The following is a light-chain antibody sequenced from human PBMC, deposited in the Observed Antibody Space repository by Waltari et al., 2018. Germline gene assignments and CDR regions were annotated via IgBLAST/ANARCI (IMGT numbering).Light chain of an antibody. CDR3: ASWDDSLNGHWV. V-gene: IGLV1-44*01. CDR2: RSD. Sequence: QSVLTQPPSASGAPGQRVTISCSGSYSNIGSNVVNWYQQLPGKAPKLLIYRSDRRPSGVPVRFSGSKSDSSASLAIDGLHSEDEADYYYASWDDSLNGHWVFGGGTKVTVL. CDR1: YSNIGSNV. J-gene: IGLJ3*02.